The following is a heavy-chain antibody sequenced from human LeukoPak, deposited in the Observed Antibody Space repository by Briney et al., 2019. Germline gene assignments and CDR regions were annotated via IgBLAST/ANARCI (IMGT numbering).Heavy chain of an antibody. CDR3: ARGWGSSWYKYFDY. Sequence: SETLSLTCTVSGGSISSYYWSWIRQPPGKGLEWIGYIYYSGSTNYNPSLKSRVTISVDTSKNQFSLKLSSVTAADTAVYYCARGWGSSWYKYFDYWGQGTLVTVSS. CDR1: GGSISSYY. J-gene: IGHJ4*02. CDR2: IYYSGST. D-gene: IGHD6-13*01. V-gene: IGHV4-59*01.